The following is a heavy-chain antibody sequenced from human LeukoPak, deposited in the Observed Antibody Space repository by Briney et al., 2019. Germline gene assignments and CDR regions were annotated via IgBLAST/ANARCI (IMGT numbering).Heavy chain of an antibody. CDR3: AKGSRIPDPPPTKSQDYYYYYMDV. V-gene: IGHV3-23*01. Sequence: GGSLRLSCAASGFTFSSYAMSWVRQAPGKGLEWVSAISGSGGSTYYADSVKGRFTISRDNSKNTLYLQMNSLRAEDTAVYYCAKGSRIPDPPPTKSQDYYYYYMDVWGKGTTVTVSS. J-gene: IGHJ6*03. CDR1: GFTFSSYA. CDR2: ISGSGGST.